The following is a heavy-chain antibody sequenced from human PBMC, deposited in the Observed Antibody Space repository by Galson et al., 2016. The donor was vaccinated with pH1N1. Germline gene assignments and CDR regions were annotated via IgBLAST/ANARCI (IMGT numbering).Heavy chain of an antibody. CDR1: GGTFGSYG. Sequence: VKVSCKASGGTFGSYGINWVRQAPGQGLEWMGGIIPIFNTVKYAQNFQGRVTITADESTTTAYMELSSLRSEDTAMYYCAREDYYDTDLSDWYFDLWGQGTTVTVSS. J-gene: IGHJ6*02. CDR3: AREDYYDTDLSDWYFDL. V-gene: IGHV1-69*01. D-gene: IGHD3-22*01. CDR2: IIPIFNTV.